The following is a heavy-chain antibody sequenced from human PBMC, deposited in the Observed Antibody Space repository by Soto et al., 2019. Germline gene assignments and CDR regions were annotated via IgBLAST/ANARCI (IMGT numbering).Heavy chain of an antibody. Sequence: GGPLRLSCAASGFTFRTYSMTWVRQAPGKGLEWVSSISGSSSHIYYADSVKGRFIISRDNGKNSLYLQMNSLRAEDTAVYYCARGESIVIVPAANDYWGQGTLVTVSS. D-gene: IGHD2-2*01. CDR3: ARGESIVIVPAANDY. CDR2: ISGSSSHI. J-gene: IGHJ4*02. V-gene: IGHV3-21*04. CDR1: GFTFRTYS.